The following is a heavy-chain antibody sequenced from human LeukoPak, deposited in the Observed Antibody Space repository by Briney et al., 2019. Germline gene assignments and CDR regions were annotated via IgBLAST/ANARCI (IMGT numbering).Heavy chain of an antibody. J-gene: IGHJ6*03. CDR2: ISGSGGSI. V-gene: IGHV3-23*01. CDR3: ASRSGGSYYYYYMDA. Sequence: GGSLRLSCAASGFTFSSYAMSWVRQAPGKGLEWVSAISGSGGSIYYADSVKGRFTISRDNSKNTLYLQMNSLRAEDTAVYYCASRSGGSYYYYYMDAWGKGTTVTVSS. D-gene: IGHD2-15*01. CDR1: GFTFSSYA.